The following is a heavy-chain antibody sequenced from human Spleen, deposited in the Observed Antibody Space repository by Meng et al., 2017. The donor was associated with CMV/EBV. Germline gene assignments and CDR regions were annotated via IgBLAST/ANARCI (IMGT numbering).Heavy chain of an antibody. D-gene: IGHD6-19*01. CDR2: ISYDGSNK. J-gene: IGHJ3*02. CDR3: TREGFSSDIFDI. CDR1: GFTFSSYA. V-gene: IGHV3-30*14. Sequence: GESLKISCAASGFTFSSYAMHWVRQAPGKGLEWVAVISYDGSNKYYADSVKGRFTISRDNSKNTLYLEMSGLRAENTAVYYCTREGFSSDIFDIWGQGTTVTVSS.